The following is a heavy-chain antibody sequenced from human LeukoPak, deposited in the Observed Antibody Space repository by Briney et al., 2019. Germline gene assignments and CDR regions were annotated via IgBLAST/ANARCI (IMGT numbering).Heavy chain of an antibody. CDR3: ARLSGAYFDY. CDR2: IWYDGSNK. V-gene: IGHV3-33*01. CDR1: GFTFSSYG. Sequence: GGSLRLSCAASGFTFSSYGMHWVRQAPGKGLEWVAVIWYDGSNKYYADSVKGRFTISRDNPKNTLYLQMNSLRDEDSAVYYCARLSGAYFDYWGQGTLVTVSS. D-gene: IGHD3-10*01. J-gene: IGHJ4*02.